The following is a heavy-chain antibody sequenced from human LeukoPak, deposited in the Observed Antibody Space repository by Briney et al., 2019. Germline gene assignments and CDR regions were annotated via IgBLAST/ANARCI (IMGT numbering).Heavy chain of an antibody. D-gene: IGHD2-15*01. CDR1: GFTFSDYY. V-gene: IGHV3-11*01. Sequence: GGSLRLSCAASGFTFSDYYMSWIRQAPGKGLEWVSYISSSGSTIYYADSVKGRFTISRDNAKNSLYLQMNSLRAEDTAVYYCARDYCSGGSCYLFDYWGQGTLVTVSS. CDR2: ISSSGSTI. J-gene: IGHJ4*02. CDR3: ARDYCSGGSCYLFDY.